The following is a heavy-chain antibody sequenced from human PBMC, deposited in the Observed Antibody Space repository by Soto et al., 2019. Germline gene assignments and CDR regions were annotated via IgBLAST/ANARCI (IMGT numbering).Heavy chain of an antibody. CDR1: GSPLRSSAVG. J-gene: IGHJ4*02. D-gene: IGHD6-6*01. CDR3: AHRPLGSSSPNTTFDY. V-gene: IGHV2-5*02. Sequence: ESGATLVTPTQFRTLTCTWCGSPLRSSAVGVDWIRQPPGKALEWLALIYWDDDKRYSPSLKSRLTITKDTSKNQVVLTMTNMDPVDTATYYCAHRPLGSSSPNTTFDYWGQGTLVTVSS. CDR2: IYWDDDK.